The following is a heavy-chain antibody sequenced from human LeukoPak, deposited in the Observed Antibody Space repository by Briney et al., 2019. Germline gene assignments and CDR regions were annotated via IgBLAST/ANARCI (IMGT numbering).Heavy chain of an antibody. D-gene: IGHD3-16*02. J-gene: IGHJ4*02. CDR3: ARGQSYDYVWGSYRYTATMDY. CDR2: INAGNGNT. CDR1: GYTFTSYA. V-gene: IGHV1-3*01. Sequence: ASVKVSCKASGYTFTSYAMHWVRQAPGQRLEWMGWINAGNGNTKYSQKLQGRVTITRDTSASTAYMELSSLRSEDTAVYYCARGQSYDYVWGSYRYTATMDYWGQGTLVTVSS.